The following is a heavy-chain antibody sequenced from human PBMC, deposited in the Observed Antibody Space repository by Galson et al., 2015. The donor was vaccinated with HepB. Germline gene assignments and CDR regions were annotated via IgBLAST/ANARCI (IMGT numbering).Heavy chain of an antibody. J-gene: IGHJ4*02. CDR1: GYTFTSYG. Sequence: SVKVSCKASGYTFTSYGISWVRQAPGQGLEWMGWISGYNGNTNYAQKLQGRVTMTTDKSTSTAYMELRSLRSDDTAVYYCARARGPLTIAEAADYWGQGTLVTVSS. V-gene: IGHV1-18*04. D-gene: IGHD6-13*01. CDR2: ISGYNGNT. CDR3: ARARGPLTIAEAADY.